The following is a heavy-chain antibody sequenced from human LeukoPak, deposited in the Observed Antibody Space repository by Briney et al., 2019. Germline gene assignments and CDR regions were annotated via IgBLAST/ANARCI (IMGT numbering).Heavy chain of an antibody. D-gene: IGHD3-22*01. CDR1: GFTFSSYA. CDR2: ISGSGGST. Sequence: GGSLRLSCAASGFTFSSYAMSWVRQAPGKGLEWVSAISGSGGSTYYADSVKGRFTISRDSSKNTLYLQMNSLRAEDTAVYYCAKGSRYYYDSSGYPDYWGQGTLVTVSS. J-gene: IGHJ4*02. V-gene: IGHV3-23*01. CDR3: AKGSRYYYDSSGYPDY.